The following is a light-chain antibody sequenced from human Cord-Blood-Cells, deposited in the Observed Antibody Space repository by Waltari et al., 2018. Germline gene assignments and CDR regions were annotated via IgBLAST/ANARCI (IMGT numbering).Light chain of an antibody. CDR1: QSVSSSY. V-gene: IGKV3-20*01. J-gene: IGKJ1*01. Sequence: EIVLTQSPGTLSLSPGERANLSCRASQSVSSSYLAWYQQKPGQAPRLLIYGASSRATGIPDRFSGGGSGTDFTLTISRLEPEDFAVYYCQQYGSSQWTFGQGTKVEIK. CDR2: GAS. CDR3: QQYGSSQWT.